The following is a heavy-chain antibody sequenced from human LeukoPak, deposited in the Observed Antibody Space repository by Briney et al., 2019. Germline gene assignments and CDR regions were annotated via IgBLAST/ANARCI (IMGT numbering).Heavy chain of an antibody. Sequence: SETLSLTCTVSGGSISSYFWSWIRQPPEKGLEWIGYIYYSGSTNYNPSLKSRVTMSVDMSKNQFSLKLSSVTAADTAVYYCARHVSVHYSSFDYWGRGTLVTVSS. CDR3: ARHVSVHYSSFDY. CDR1: GGSISSYF. CDR2: IYYSGST. J-gene: IGHJ4*02. V-gene: IGHV4-59*08. D-gene: IGHD2-15*01.